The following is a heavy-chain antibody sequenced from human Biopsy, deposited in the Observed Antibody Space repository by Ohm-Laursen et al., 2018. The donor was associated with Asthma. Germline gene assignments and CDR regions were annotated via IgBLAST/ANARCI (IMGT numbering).Heavy chain of an antibody. CDR3: ARTFHFWSPYHAEHYQL. Sequence: SLRLSCAASGFTFSTHHLSWVRQAPGKGLEWVSVIYSGGTSHTADSVRGRFTISRDYSKNTLYLQMNSLRAEDTAVYYCARTFHFWSPYHAEHYQLWGQGTLVTVSS. CDR2: IYSGGTS. D-gene: IGHD3-3*02. CDR1: GFTFSTHH. J-gene: IGHJ1*01. V-gene: IGHV3-66*01.